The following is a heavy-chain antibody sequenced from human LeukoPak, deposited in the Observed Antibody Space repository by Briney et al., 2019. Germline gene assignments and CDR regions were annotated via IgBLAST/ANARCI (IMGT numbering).Heavy chain of an antibody. CDR1: GGSINSYY. J-gene: IGHJ4*02. CDR3: ARVGIEYYFDY. D-gene: IGHD3-3*02. V-gene: IGHV4-59*01. Sequence: SETLSLTCTVSGGSINSYYWSWIRQPPGKGLEWIGYIYYSGSTNYNPSLKSRVAISVDTTKNQFSLRLTSVTAADTAVYYCARVGIEYYFDYWGQGTLVTVSS. CDR2: IYYSGST.